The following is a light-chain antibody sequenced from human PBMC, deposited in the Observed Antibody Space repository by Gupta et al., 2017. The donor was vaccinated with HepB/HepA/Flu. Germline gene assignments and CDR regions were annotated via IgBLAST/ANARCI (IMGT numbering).Light chain of an antibody. J-gene: IGKJ1*01. CDR3: QQYYRTPWT. CDR2: WAS. CDR1: QSVLFSSDNNNY. Sequence: DIVMTQSPDSLAVSLGERATINCKSSQSVLFSSDNNNYLAWYQQKPGQPPKLLIFWASTRKSGVPDRFSGSGSGTDFTLTISSLQAEDVAVYYCQQYYRTPWTFGQGTKVEIK. V-gene: IGKV4-1*01.